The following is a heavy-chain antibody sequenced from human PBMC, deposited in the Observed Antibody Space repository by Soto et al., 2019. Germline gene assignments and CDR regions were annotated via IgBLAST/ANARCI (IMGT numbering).Heavy chain of an antibody. Sequence: AGGSLRFSCAASGFTFSSYSMNWVRQAPGKGLEWVSSISSSSSYIYYADSVKGRFTISRDNAKNSLYLQMNSLRAEDTAVYYCARAGRIVATTKLRYFDYWGQGTLVTVSS. J-gene: IGHJ4*02. CDR1: GFTFSSYS. CDR2: ISSSSSYI. CDR3: ARAGRIVATTKLRYFDY. D-gene: IGHD5-12*01. V-gene: IGHV3-21*01.